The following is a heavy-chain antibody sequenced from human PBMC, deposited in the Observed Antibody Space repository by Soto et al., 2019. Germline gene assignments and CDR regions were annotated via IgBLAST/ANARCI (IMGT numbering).Heavy chain of an antibody. CDR2: IIPIFGTA. D-gene: IGHD1-26*01. Sequence: ASVKVSCKASGGTFSSYAISWVRQAPGQGLEWMGGIIPIFGTANYAQKFQGRVTITADESTSTAYMELSSLRSEDTAVYYCARTSWELQPHYFDYWGQGTLVTVSS. V-gene: IGHV1-69*13. CDR3: ARTSWELQPHYFDY. CDR1: GGTFSSYA. J-gene: IGHJ4*02.